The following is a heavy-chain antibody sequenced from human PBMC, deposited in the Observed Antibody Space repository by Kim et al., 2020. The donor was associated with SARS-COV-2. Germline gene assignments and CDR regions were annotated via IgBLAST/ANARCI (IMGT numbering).Heavy chain of an antibody. Sequence: GGSLRLSCAASGFTFSSYAMSWVRQAPGKGLEWVSAISGSGGSTYYADSVKGRFTISRDNSKNTLYLQMNSLRAEDMAVYYCAKGRIAVADYYGMDVWGQGTTVTVSS. CDR3: AKGRIAVADYYGMDV. D-gene: IGHD6-19*01. CDR1: GFTFSSYA. J-gene: IGHJ6*02. CDR2: ISGSGGST. V-gene: IGHV3-23*01.